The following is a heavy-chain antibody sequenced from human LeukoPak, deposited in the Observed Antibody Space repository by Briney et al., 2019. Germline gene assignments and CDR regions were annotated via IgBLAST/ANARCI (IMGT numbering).Heavy chain of an antibody. Sequence: TGGSLRLSCAASGGATDDYGMSWVRQAPGKGLEWVSGINWDGTNTYYAESVKGRFTISRDSAERSLYLQMNSLRDDDTAFYYCVKDVSSNWYSFDYWGQGTLVTVSS. J-gene: IGHJ4*02. V-gene: IGHV3-20*04. CDR3: VKDVSSNWYSFDY. D-gene: IGHD6-13*01. CDR2: INWDGTNT. CDR1: GGATDDYG.